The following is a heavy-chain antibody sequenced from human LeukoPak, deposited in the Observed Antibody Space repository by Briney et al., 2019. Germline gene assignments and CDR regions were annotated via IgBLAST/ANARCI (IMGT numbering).Heavy chain of an antibody. CDR3: ARDPGYSSSSDDAFDI. D-gene: IGHD6-6*01. CDR2: ISSSSSYI. J-gene: IGHJ3*02. V-gene: IGHV3-21*01. CDR1: GFTFSSYS. Sequence: GGSLRLSCAASGFTFSSYSMNWVRQAPGKGLEWVSSISSSSSYIYYADSVKGRFNISRDNAKNSMYLQMNSLRAEDTAVYYCARDPGYSSSSDDAFDIWGQGTMVTVSS.